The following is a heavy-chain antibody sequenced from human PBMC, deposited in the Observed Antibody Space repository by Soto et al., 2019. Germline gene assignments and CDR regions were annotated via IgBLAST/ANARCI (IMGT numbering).Heavy chain of an antibody. Sequence: QVQLVQSGAEEKKPGASVKVSCKASGYTFTSYAMHWVRQAPGQRLEWMGWINAGIGNTKYSPKFQGRVTITRDTSASTAYMELSSLRSEDTAVYYCARDLYYDFWSGCFDYWGQGTLVTVSS. D-gene: IGHD3-3*01. CDR1: GYTFTSYA. J-gene: IGHJ4*02. CDR3: ARDLYYDFWSGCFDY. V-gene: IGHV1-3*05. CDR2: INAGIGNT.